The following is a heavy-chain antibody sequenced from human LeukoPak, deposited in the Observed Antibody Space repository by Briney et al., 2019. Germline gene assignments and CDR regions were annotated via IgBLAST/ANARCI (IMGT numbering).Heavy chain of an antibody. J-gene: IGHJ5*02. CDR3: ARYYYDSSGYPEYNWFDP. CDR1: GFTFSSYE. D-gene: IGHD3-22*01. CDR2: ISSSSSTI. V-gene: IGHV3-48*01. Sequence: PGGSLRLSCAASGFTFSSYEMNWVRQAPGKGLEWVSYISSSSSTIYYADSVKGRFTISRDNAKNSLYLQMNSLRAEDTAVYYCARYYYDSSGYPEYNWFDPWGQGTLVTVSS.